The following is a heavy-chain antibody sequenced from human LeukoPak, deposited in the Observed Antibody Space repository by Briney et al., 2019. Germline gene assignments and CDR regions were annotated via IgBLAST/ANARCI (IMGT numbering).Heavy chain of an antibody. V-gene: IGHV3-66*01. CDR3: TRGQSYCGADCYSD. Sequence: GGSLRLSCAASGFSVSNYYMSWVRQPPGKGLEWVSVMYSGGGRYYGDSVKGRFTISRDNSKNTVFLQMNSLRVEDTALYYCTRGQSYCGADCYSDWGQGTLVTVSS. J-gene: IGHJ4*02. CDR1: GFSVSNYY. D-gene: IGHD2-21*02. CDR2: MYSGGGR.